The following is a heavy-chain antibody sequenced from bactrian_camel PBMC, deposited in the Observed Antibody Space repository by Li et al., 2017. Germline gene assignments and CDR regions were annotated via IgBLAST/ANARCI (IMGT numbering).Heavy chain of an antibody. Sequence: HVQLVESGGGSVQAGGSLRLSCTASGFTHDFDDSEMGWYRQAPGKGLEWVSAINSGGGSTYYADSVKGRFTISRDNAKNTLYLHLNSLKTEDTAMYYCANSRERYSDYVHVYWGQGTQVTVS. CDR3: ANSRERYSDYVHVY. CDR2: INSGGGST. CDR1: GFTHDFDDSE. V-gene: IGHV3S1*01. D-gene: IGHD4*01. J-gene: IGHJ4*01.